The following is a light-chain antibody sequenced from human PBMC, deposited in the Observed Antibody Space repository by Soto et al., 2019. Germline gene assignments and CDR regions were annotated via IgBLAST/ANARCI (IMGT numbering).Light chain of an antibody. Sequence: ILMTQSPATLSVSPGESVTLSCRAGQSVSSNLAWHQQKPGQAPRLLIYGASTRATGIPARFSGSGSGAEFTLTMSSLQSEDFAVYYCQQYDNWPWTFGQGTKVEIK. CDR3: QQYDNWPWT. J-gene: IGKJ1*01. V-gene: IGKV3-15*01. CDR2: GAS. CDR1: QSVSSN.